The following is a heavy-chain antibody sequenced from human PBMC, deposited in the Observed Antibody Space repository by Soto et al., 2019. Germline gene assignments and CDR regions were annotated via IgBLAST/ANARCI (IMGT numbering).Heavy chain of an antibody. CDR1: GDSVSSNSAA. CDR2: TYYRSKWYN. J-gene: IGHJ5*02. D-gene: IGHD4-17*01. Sequence: PSQTLSLTCAISGDSVSSNSAAWNWIRQSPSRGLEWLGRTYYRSKWYNDYAVSVKSRITINPDTSKNQFSLQLNSVTHEDTAVYYFVMDFGHYPTLCSVTWGQGILVTVSS. V-gene: IGHV6-1*01. CDR3: VMDFGHYPTLCSVT.